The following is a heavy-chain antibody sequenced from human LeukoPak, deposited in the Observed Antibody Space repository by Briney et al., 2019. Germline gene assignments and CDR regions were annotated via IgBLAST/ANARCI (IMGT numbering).Heavy chain of an antibody. CDR1: GGSITSTDFD. CDR3: ARFKGGTGFDY. J-gene: IGHJ4*02. D-gene: IGHD1-26*01. Sequence: SETLPLTCAVSGGSITSTDFDWAWIRQPPGQGFEWIATISSSGKAYYYPSLMSRVTISVDTSKNQFSLDVTSVTAADTGLFYCARFKGGTGFDYWGRGILVIVS. V-gene: IGHV4-39*01. CDR2: ISSSGKA.